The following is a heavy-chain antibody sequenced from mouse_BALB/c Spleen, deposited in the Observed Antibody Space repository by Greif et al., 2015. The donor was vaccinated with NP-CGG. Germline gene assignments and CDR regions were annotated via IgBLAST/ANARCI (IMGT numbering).Heavy chain of an antibody. Sequence: EVQLQQSGPELVKPGASVKISCKASGYSFTGYFMNWVMQSHGKSLEWIGRINPYNGDTFYNQKFKGKATLTVDKSSSTAHMELRSLASEDSAVYYCARGGYDGFYYWGQGTTLTVSS. V-gene: IGHV1-20*02. CDR3: ARGGYDGFYY. J-gene: IGHJ2*01. CDR2: INPYNGDT. D-gene: IGHD2-14*01. CDR1: GYSFTGYF.